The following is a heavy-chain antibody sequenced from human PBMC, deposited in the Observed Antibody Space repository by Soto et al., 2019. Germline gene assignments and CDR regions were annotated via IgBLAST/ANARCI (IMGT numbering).Heavy chain of an antibody. CDR1: GGSFSVYY. J-gene: IGHJ4*02. D-gene: IGHD4-4*01. Sequence: QVQLQQWGAGLLKPSETLSLTCAVYGGSFSVYYWSWIRQPPGKGLEWIGEINHSGSTNYNPSLKSRVIISVDTSKNQFSLKLSSVTAADTAVYYCARQGVLQQIFDCWGQGTLVTVSS. CDR2: INHSGST. V-gene: IGHV4-34*01. CDR3: ARQGVLQQIFDC.